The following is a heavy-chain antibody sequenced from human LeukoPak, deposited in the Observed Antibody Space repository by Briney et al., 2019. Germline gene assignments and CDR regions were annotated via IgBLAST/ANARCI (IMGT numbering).Heavy chain of an antibody. D-gene: IGHD2-2*01. Sequence: SVKVSCKASGGTFSSYAISWVRQAPGQGLEWMGGIIPIFGTANYAQKFQGRVTITTDESTSTAYMELSSLRSEDTAVYYCARGLGYCSSTSCYSPMDVWGKGTTVTVSS. V-gene: IGHV1-69*05. CDR1: GGTFSSYA. CDR2: IIPIFGTA. J-gene: IGHJ6*03. CDR3: ARGLGYCSSTSCYSPMDV.